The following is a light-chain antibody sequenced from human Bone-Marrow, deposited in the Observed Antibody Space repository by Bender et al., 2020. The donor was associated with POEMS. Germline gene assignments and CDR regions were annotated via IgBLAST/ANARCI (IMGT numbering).Light chain of an antibody. CDR2: EVN. CDR3: SAYSDSNYKL. J-gene: IGLJ3*02. CDR1: SSDVGGYNY. V-gene: IGLV2-8*01. Sequence: QSALTQPPSASGSPGQSVTISCTGTSSDVGGYNYISWYQQHPGKAPELIIYEVNKRPSGVPARFSGSKSGNTASLTVSGLQAEDEADYYCSAYSDSNYKLFGGGTKLTVL.